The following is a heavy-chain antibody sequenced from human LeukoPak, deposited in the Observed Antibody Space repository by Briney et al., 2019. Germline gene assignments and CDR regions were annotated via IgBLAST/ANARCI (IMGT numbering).Heavy chain of an antibody. CDR3: ARDSSGYSLFDY. CDR1: GYSFTTYW. D-gene: IGHD3-22*01. J-gene: IGHJ4*02. Sequence: GESLKISCKGSGYSFTTYWIAWLRQLPAKGLEWMGSIYPGDSDTRYSPSFQGQVSISADKSISTAYLQWRSLKASDTAMYYCARDSSGYSLFDYWGQGTQVTVSS. CDR2: IYPGDSDT. V-gene: IGHV5-51*01.